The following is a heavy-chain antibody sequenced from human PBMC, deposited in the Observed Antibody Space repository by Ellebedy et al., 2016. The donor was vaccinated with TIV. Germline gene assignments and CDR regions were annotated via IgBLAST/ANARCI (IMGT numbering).Heavy chain of an antibody. CDR2: INLSASST. V-gene: IGHV1-46*01. CDR1: GYTFTNSY. D-gene: IGHD5-18*01. J-gene: IGHJ4*02. CDR3: ARQRDTALSF. Sequence: AASVKVSCKASGYTFTNSYIHCVRQAPGQGLEWLGIINLSASSTSYAQKFLDRVIMTWDTSTSTVYLELSSLRSEDTAIYYCARQRDTALSFWGQGTLVTVSS.